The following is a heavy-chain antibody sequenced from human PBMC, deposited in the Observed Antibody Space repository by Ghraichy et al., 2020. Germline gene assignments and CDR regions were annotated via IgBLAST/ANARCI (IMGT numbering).Heavy chain of an antibody. J-gene: IGHJ4*02. CDR2: INHSGST. Sequence: SETLSLTCAVYGGSFSGYYWSWIRQPPGKGLEWIGEINHSGSTNYNPSLKSRVTISVDTSKNQFSLKLSSVTAADTAVYYCARGGEKGVVVTANRRFDYWGQGTLVTVSS. CDR3: ARGGEKGVVVTANRRFDY. D-gene: IGHD2-21*02. CDR1: GGSFSGYY. V-gene: IGHV4-34*01.